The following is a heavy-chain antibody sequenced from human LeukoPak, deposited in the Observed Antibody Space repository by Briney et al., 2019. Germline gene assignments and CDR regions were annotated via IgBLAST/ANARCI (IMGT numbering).Heavy chain of an antibody. J-gene: IGHJ6*03. CDR3: ARAVVPAANYYYYYMDV. CDR2: XXXIFGTA. D-gene: IGHD2-2*01. CDR1: GGXFSXYA. Sequence: SXXASGGXFSXYAXXWVRQXPXQXLEXXXXXXXIFGTANYAQKFQGRVTITTDESTSTAYMELSSLRSEDTAVYYCARAVVPAANYYYYYMDVWGKGTTVTVSS. V-gene: IGHV1-69*05.